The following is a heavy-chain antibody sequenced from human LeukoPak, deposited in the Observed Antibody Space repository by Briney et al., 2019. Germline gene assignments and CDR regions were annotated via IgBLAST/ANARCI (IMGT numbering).Heavy chain of an antibody. V-gene: IGHV1-2*02. J-gene: IGHJ4*02. CDR2: INPNSGGT. Sequence: ASVKVSCKASGYTFTGYYMHWVRQAPGQGLEWMGWINPNSGGTNYAQKFQGRVTMTRDTSISTAYMELSRLRSDDTAVYYCARTLLAYCGGDCTLGTIDYWGQGTLVTVSS. CDR3: ARTLLAYCGGDCTLGTIDY. D-gene: IGHD2-21*02. CDR1: GYTFTGYY.